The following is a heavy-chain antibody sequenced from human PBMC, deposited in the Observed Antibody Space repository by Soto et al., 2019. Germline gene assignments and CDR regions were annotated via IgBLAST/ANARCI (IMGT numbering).Heavy chain of an antibody. Sequence: QVQLQESGPGLVKPSGTLSLTCAVSGGSISSNNWWRWVRQPPGKGLEGFGEIYQSGSTNYKPSLKSRVTIPVHKSKNQFSLKLSSVTAADTAVYYCARDTLIGGLYWGQGTLVTVSS. J-gene: IGHJ4*02. D-gene: IGHD3-22*01. CDR2: IYQSGST. V-gene: IGHV4-4*02. CDR3: ARDTLIGGLY. CDR1: GGSISSNNW.